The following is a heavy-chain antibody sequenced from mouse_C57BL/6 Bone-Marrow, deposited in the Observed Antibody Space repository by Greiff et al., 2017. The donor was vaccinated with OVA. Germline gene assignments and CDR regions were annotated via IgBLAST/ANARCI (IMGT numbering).Heavy chain of an antibody. CDR1: GYTFTTYP. D-gene: IGHD2-3*01. J-gene: IGHJ1*03. Sequence: VQLLQSGAELVKPGASVKLSCKASGYTFTTYPIEWMKQNPGKSLEWIGNFHPYNDDTKYNEKFKGKATLTVEKSSSTVYLELSRLTSDDTAVYYGASGGFYDGYYEGYFDVWGTGTTVTVSS. CDR2: FHPYNDDT. V-gene: IGHV1-47*01. CDR3: ASGGFYDGYYEGYFDV.